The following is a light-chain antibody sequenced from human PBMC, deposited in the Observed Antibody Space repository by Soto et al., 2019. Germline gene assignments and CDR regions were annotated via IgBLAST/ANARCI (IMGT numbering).Light chain of an antibody. Sequence: QMTQSPSSLSASVGEKIIITCRASRDVGSDVSWYQQKPGKPPKVLIYGASNLQSGVPPRFSGSGSGTDFTLAISSLQPEDSATYYCLQDINYPWTFGQGTKVEIK. CDR2: GAS. J-gene: IGKJ1*01. V-gene: IGKV1-6*01. CDR1: RDVGSD. CDR3: LQDINYPWT.